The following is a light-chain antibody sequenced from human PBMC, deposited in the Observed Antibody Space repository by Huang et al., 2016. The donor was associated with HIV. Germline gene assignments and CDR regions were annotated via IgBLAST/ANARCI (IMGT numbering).Light chain of an antibody. CDR1: QSVTSF. CDR2: TAS. Sequence: DIQMTQSPSSLSASVGDTVTVTCRASQSVTSFLNWYQQKPGKAPKLLIYTASTLETVVPSRFSGSGSGTDFTLTINSLQPEDFATYYCQQSYTSPYTFGQGTKLEIK. CDR3: QQSYTSPYT. J-gene: IGKJ2*01. V-gene: IGKV1-39*01.